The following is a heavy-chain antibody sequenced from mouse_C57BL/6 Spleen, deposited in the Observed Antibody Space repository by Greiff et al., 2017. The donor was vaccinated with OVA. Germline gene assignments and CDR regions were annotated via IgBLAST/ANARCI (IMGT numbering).Heavy chain of an antibody. J-gene: IGHJ4*01. CDR2: INPNNGGT. V-gene: IGHV1-18*01. D-gene: IGHD1-1*01. Sequence: SGPELVKPGASVKIPCKASGYTFTDYNMDWVKQSHGKSLEWIGDINPNNGGTIYNQKFKGKATLTVDKSSSTAYMELRSLTSEDTAVYYCARSDYYGSSYYAMDDWGQGTSVTVSS. CDR3: ARSDYYGSSYYAMDD. CDR1: GYTFTDYN.